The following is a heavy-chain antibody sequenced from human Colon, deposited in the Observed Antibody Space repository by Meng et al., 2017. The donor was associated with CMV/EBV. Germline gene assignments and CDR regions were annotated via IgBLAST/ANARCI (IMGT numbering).Heavy chain of an antibody. CDR2: IDANSGGT. Sequence: QVQLGQAGVEVKEAGASLKVSCKASGFTFTGHYMHWVRQAPGQGLEWMGWIDANSGGTNYAQKFQGRLTMTRDTSISTVYMELNRLRSDDTAVYFCARDGIRGVFFFDYWGQGTLVTVSS. J-gene: IGHJ4*02. CDR3: ARDGIRGVFFFDY. D-gene: IGHD1-14*01. CDR1: GFTFTGHY. V-gene: IGHV1-2*02.